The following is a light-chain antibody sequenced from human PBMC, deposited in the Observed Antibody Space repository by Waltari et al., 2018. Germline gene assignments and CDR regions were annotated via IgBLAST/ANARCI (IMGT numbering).Light chain of an antibody. CDR1: QSVRSY. CDR3: QQRSGWPNN. V-gene: IGKV3-11*01. CDR2: EAS. Sequence: EIVLTQSPATLSLSPGERATLSCRASQSVRSYLAWYQQKPGQAPRLLIYEASNRASGIPARFSGSGSGTDFTRTISSLEPEDFAVYYCQQRSGWPNNFGGGTKVEIK. J-gene: IGKJ4*01.